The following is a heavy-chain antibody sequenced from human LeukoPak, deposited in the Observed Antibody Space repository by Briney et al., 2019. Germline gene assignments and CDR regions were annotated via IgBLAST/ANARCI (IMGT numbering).Heavy chain of an antibody. Sequence: GEPLQISCQGSGYAFTRYWIAWMRPMTGKGLAWMGIIYPGDSESRYSPSFQGQVTISADKSISTAYLQWSSLKASDTAMYYCARPGRGDSSGYYKELGAVDIWGQGTMVTVSS. D-gene: IGHD3-22*01. CDR1: GYAFTRYW. V-gene: IGHV5-51*01. CDR3: ARPGRGDSSGYYKELGAVDI. CDR2: IYPGDSES. J-gene: IGHJ3*02.